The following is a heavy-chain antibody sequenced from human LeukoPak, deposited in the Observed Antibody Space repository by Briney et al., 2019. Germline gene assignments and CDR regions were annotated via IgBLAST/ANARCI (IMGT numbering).Heavy chain of an antibody. CDR3: ARVLWFGELLYSFDY. CDR1: GGSINSGGYS. CDR2: IYHSGST. J-gene: IGHJ4*02. Sequence: KASQTLSLPCAVSGGSINSGGYSWSWIRQPPGKGLEWIGYIYHSGSTYYNPSLKSRVTISVDRSKNQFSLKLSSVTAADTAVYYCARVLWFGELLYSFDYWGQGTLVTVSS. V-gene: IGHV4-30-2*01. D-gene: IGHD3-10*01.